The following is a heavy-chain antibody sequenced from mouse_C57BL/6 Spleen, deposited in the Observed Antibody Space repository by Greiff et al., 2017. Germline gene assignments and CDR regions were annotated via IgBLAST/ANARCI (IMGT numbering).Heavy chain of an antibody. CDR2: ISSGSSTI. V-gene: IGHV5-17*01. Sequence: EVKLVESGGGLVKPGGSLKLSCAASGFTFSDYGMHWVRQAPEKGLEWVAYISSGSSTIYYADTVKGRFTISRDKAKDTLFLQMTSLRSEDTAMYYWARMGNWDGAYWGQGTLVTVSA. CDR1: GFTFSDYG. D-gene: IGHD4-1*01. CDR3: ARMGNWDGAY. J-gene: IGHJ3*01.